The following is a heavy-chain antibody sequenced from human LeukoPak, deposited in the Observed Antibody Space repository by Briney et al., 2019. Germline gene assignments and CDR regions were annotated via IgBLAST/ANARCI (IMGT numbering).Heavy chain of an antibody. CDR2: INPSGGST. V-gene: IGHV1-46*01. D-gene: IGHD2-15*01. Sequence: ASVKVSCKASGYTFTSYYMHWVRQAPGQGLEWMGIINPSGGSTSYAQKFQGRVTMTRDTSISTAYMELSRLRSDDTAVYYCARDQPDIVVGGTDDPWGQGTLVTVSS. CDR1: GYTFTSYY. CDR3: ARDQPDIVVGGTDDP. J-gene: IGHJ5*02.